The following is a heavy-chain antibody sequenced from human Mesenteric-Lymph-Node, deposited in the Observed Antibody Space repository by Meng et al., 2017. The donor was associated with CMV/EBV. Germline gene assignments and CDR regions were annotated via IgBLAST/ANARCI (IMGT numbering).Heavy chain of an antibody. CDR1: GFTFSSYE. J-gene: IGHJ4*02. D-gene: IGHD3-3*01. Sequence: GGSLRLSCAASGFTFSSYEMNWVRQAPGKGLEWVSYISSSGSTIYYADSVKGRFTISRDNAKNSLYLQMNSLRAEDTAVYYCARDSRDFWSGYRRLFDYWGQGTLVTVSS. CDR2: ISSSGSTI. CDR3: ARDSRDFWSGYRRLFDY. V-gene: IGHV3-48*03.